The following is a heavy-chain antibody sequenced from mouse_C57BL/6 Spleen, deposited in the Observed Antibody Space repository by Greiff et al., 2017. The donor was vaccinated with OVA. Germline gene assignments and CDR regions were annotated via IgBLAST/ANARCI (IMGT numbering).Heavy chain of an antibody. Sequence: LQQPGAELVKPGASVKLSCKASGYTFTSYWMHWVKQRPGRGLEWIGRIDPNSGGTKYNEKFKSKATLTVDKPSSTAYMQLSSLTSEDSAVYYCASPYSNYLGHFDYWGQGTTLTVSS. V-gene: IGHV1-72*01. CDR2: IDPNSGGT. J-gene: IGHJ2*01. CDR1: GYTFTSYW. D-gene: IGHD2-5*01. CDR3: ASPYSNYLGHFDY.